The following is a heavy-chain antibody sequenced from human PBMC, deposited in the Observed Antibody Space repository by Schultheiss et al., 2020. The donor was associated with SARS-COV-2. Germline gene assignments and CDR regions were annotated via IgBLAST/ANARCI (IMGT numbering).Heavy chain of an antibody. J-gene: IGHJ6*02. V-gene: IGHV1-46*01. D-gene: IGHD4-17*01. CDR3: ARVPGDPRVYYYYMDV. CDR2: INPSGGST. CDR1: GYTFTSYY. Sequence: ASVKVSCKASGYTFTSYYMHWVRQAPGQGLEWMGIINPSGGSTSYAQKFQGRVTMTRDTSTSTVYMELSSLRSEDTAVYYCARVPGDPRVYYYYMDVWGQGTTVTGSS.